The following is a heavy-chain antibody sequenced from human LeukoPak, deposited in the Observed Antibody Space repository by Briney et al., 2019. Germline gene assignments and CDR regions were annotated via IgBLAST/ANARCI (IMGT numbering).Heavy chain of an antibody. CDR3: AKSNGFYGSGSYYMTGWFDP. CDR2: ISSSSSYR. CDR1: GFTFSSYS. D-gene: IGHD3-10*01. Sequence: GGSLRLSCAASGFTFSSYSMNWVRQAPGKGLEWVSSISSSSSYRYYADSVKGRFTISRDNAKNSLYLQMNSLRAEDTAVYYCAKSNGFYGSGSYYMTGWFDPWGQGTLVTVSS. J-gene: IGHJ5*02. V-gene: IGHV3-21*04.